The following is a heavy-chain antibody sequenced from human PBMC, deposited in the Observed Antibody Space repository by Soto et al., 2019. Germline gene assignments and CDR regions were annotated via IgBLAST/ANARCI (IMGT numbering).Heavy chain of an antibody. CDR2: ISGSGGST. J-gene: IGHJ4*02. Sequence: GGSLRLSCAASGFTFSSYAMSWVRQAPGKGLEWVSAISGSGGSTYYADSVKGRFTISRDNSKNTLYLQMNSLRAEDTAVYYCAKAGITGTTPGDPKPRYYFDYWGQGTLVTVSS. V-gene: IGHV3-23*01. CDR1: GFTFSSYA. D-gene: IGHD1-20*01. CDR3: AKAGITGTTPGDPKPRYYFDY.